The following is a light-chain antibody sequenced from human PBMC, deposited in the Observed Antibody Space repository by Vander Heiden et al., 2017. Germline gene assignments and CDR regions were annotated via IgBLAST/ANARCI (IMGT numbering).Light chain of an antibody. J-gene: IGLJ1*01. CDR3: ASYTTDSSYV. CDR2: DVT. Sequence: HSSLTQPAPLSGSPGQSITISCTGTTSDVGAYDYVSWYQQHPDKVPKLLIYDVTNRPSGISTRFSGSKSGSTASLTISGLLAEDEADYYCASYTTDSSYVFGTGTKVTVL. CDR1: TSDVGAYDY. V-gene: IGLV2-14*03.